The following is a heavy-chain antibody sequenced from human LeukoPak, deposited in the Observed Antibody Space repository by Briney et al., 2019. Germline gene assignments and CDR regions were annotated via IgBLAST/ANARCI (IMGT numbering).Heavy chain of an antibody. V-gene: IGHV3-7*01. J-gene: IGHJ3*02. CDR2: LNKDGSGK. D-gene: IGHD3-10*01. CDR1: GFSFGIFE. Sequence: GGSLRLSCAASGFSFGIFEMNWVRQAPGKGLEWVANLNKDGSGKYYVDSVKGRFTISRDNAKNSLYLQMNSPRAEDTAVYYCARSGEFLAMPSDIWGQGTMVTVSS. CDR3: ARSGEFLAMPSDI.